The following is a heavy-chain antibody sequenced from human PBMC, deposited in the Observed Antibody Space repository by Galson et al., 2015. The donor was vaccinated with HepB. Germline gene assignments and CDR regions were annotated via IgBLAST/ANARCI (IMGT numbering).Heavy chain of an antibody. D-gene: IGHD2-15*01. CDR1: GFTFSSYS. CDR2: ITSSSSYI. Sequence: SLRLSCAASGFTFSSYSMNWVRQAPGKGLEWVSSITSSSSYIYYADSVKGRFTISRDNAKNSLYLQMNSLRAEDTAVYYCARDTSYCSGGSCYSSYYNGMDVWGQGTTVTVSS. V-gene: IGHV3-21*01. CDR3: ARDTSYCSGGSCYSSYYNGMDV. J-gene: IGHJ6*02.